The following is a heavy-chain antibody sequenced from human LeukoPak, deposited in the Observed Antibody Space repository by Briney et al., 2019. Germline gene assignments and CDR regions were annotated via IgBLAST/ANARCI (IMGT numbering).Heavy chain of an antibody. V-gene: IGHV4-38-2*02. CDR2: IYHSGST. CDR1: GYSISSGYY. CDR3: ASLGIAVAGTGDY. D-gene: IGHD6-19*01. Sequence: PSETLSLTCTVSGYSISSGYYWGWIRQPPGKGLEWIGSIYHSGSTYYNPSLKSRVTISVDTSKNQFSLKLSSVTAADTAVYYCASLGIAVAGTGDYWGQGTMVTVSS. J-gene: IGHJ3*01.